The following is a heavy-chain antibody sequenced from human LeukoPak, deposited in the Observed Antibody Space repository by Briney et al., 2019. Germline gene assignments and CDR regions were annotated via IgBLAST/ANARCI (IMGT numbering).Heavy chain of an antibody. J-gene: IGHJ5*02. V-gene: IGHV1-18*01. CDR1: GYTFTSYD. CDR3: ARVYGYCSSTSCYRGLDP. CDR2: ISAYNGNT. D-gene: IGHD2-2*03. Sequence: AASVKVSCKASGYTFTSYDISWVRQAPGQGLEWMGWISAYNGNTNYAQKLQGRVTMTTDTSTSTAYMELRSLRSDDTAVYYCARVYGYCSSTSCYRGLDPWGQGTLVTVSS.